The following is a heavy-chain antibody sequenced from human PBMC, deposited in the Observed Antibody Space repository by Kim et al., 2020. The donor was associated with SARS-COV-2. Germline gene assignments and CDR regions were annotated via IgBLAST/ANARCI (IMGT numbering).Heavy chain of an antibody. V-gene: IGHV1-69*04. CDR1: GGTFSSYA. CDR3: AREAQYYYYGMDV. J-gene: IGHJ6*02. CDR2: IIPILGIA. Sequence: SVKVSCKASGGTFSSYAISWVRQAPGQGLEWMGRIIPILGIANYAQKFQGRVTITADKSTSTAYMELSSLRSEDTAVYYCAREAQYYYYGMDVWGQGTTVTVSS.